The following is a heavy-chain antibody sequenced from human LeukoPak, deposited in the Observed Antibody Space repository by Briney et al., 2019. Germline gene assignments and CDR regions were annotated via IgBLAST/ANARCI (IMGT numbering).Heavy chain of an antibody. V-gene: IGHV3-23*01. CDR3: AKDSSGWLIIDAFDI. Sequence: GGSLRLSCAASGFIFGDFDIHWVRQPPGKGLEWVSSISWDGGTLDYADSVKGRFTISRDNSKNTLHLQMNSLRAEDTAVYYCAKDSSGWLIIDAFDIWGQGTMVTVSS. CDR1: GFIFGDFD. D-gene: IGHD6-19*01. CDR2: ISWDGGTL. J-gene: IGHJ3*02.